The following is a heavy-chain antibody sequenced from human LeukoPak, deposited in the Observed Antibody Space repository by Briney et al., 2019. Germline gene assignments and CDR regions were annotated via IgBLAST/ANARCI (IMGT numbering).Heavy chain of an antibody. V-gene: IGHV3-23*01. D-gene: IGHD1-1*01. Sequence: PGGSLRLSCAASGFTFSSYAMSWVRQAPGKGLEWVSAISGSGGSTYYADPVKGRFTISRDNSKNTLYLQMNSLRAEDTAVYYCAKGNVGSLIAPNTIFYWGQGTLVTVSS. CDR2: ISGSGGST. CDR1: GFTFSSYA. J-gene: IGHJ4*02. CDR3: AKGNVGSLIAPNTIFY.